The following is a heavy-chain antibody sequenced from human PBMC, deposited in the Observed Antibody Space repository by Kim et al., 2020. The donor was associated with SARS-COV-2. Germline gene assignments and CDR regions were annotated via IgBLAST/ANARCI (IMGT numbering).Heavy chain of an antibody. D-gene: IGHD3-9*01. CDR3: ARTYPGYDIMTCYYYFDY. J-gene: IGHJ4*01. CDR2: IYYSGST. CDR1: GGSISGYY. V-gene: IGHV4-59*13. Sequence: SETLSLTCTVSGGSISGYYWSWIRQPPGKGLEWIGYIYYSGSTNYNPSLKSRVTISVDTSKNQFSLKLSSVTAADTAVYYCARTYPGYDIMTCYYYFDY.